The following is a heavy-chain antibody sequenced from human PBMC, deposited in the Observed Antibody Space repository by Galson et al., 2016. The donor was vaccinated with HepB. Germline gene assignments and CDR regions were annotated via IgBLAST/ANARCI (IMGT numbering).Heavy chain of an antibody. CDR2: ISITSTTK. Sequence: SCAGSGFTLSRHSMNWVRQAPGKGLEWISYISITSTTKYYADSVKGRFTISRDNAKNSLYLQMNSLRDEDTDVYYCARDVRWYYYDSSGYYYGAFDMWGQGTMVAVSS. CDR3: ARDVRWYYYDSSGYYYGAFDM. CDR1: GFTLSRHS. J-gene: IGHJ3*02. V-gene: IGHV3-48*02. D-gene: IGHD3-22*01.